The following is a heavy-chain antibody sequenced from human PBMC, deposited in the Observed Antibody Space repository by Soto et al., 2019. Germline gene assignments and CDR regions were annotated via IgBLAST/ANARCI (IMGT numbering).Heavy chain of an antibody. CDR3: AKNGQPPYYYYGMDV. J-gene: IGHJ6*02. CDR1: GYTFTRYG. V-gene: IGHV1-18*01. Sequence: QGQLVQSGAEVKKPGASVKVSCKATGYTFTRYGISWVRQAPGQGLEWMGWISGYNGDTNYAQKFQGRVTMTIDTSTSTAYMELRSLTSDDTAVYYCAKNGQPPYYYYGMDVWCQGTTVTVSS. D-gene: IGHD2-8*01. CDR2: ISGYNGDT.